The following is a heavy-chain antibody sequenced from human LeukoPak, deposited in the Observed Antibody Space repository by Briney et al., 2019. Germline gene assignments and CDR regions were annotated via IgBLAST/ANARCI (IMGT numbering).Heavy chain of an antibody. J-gene: IGHJ3*02. CDR3: ARDRIGYSLHDAFDI. D-gene: IGHD3-22*01. Sequence: SETLSLTCTVSGGSISSSSYYWGWIRQPPGKGLEWIGSIFHSGTTYYNPSLKSRVTISVDTSKNEFSVNLTSVTAADTAVYYCARDRIGYSLHDAFDIWGQGTMVTVSS. V-gene: IGHV4-39*07. CDR1: GGSISSSSYY. CDR2: IFHSGTT.